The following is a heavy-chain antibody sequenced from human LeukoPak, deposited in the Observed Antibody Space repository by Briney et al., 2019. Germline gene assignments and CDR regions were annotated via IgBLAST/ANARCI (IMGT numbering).Heavy chain of an antibody. CDR1: GFTFSSYA. V-gene: IGHV3-30*01. CDR2: ISYDGSNK. CDR3: ARGGDIVVVPAAIYDFWSAFDY. J-gene: IGHJ4*02. D-gene: IGHD2-2*01. Sequence: GGSLRLSCAASGFTFSSYAMHWVRQAPGKGLEWVAVISYDGSNKYYADSVKGRFTISRDNYKNTLYLQMNSLRAEDTAVYYCARGGDIVVVPAAIYDFWSAFDYWGQGTLVTVSS.